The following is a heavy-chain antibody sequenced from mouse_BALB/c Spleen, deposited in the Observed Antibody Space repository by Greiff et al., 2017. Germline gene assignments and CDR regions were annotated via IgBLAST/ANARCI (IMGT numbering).Heavy chain of an antibody. Sequence: EVMLVESGGGLVKPGGSLKLSCAASGFAFSSYDMSWVRQTPEKRLEWVAYISSGGGSTYYPDTVKGRFTISRDNAKNTLYLQMSSLKSEDTAMYYCVRRGYDREFAYWGQGTLVTVSA. CDR3: VRRGYDREFAY. D-gene: IGHD2-2*01. V-gene: IGHV5-12-1*01. CDR1: GFAFSSYD. CDR2: ISSGGGST. J-gene: IGHJ3*01.